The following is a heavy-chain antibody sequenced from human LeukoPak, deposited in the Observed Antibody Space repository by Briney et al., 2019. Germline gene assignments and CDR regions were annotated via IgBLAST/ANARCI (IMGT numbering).Heavy chain of an antibody. Sequence: PGRSLRLSCAASGFTFSSYAMHWVRQAPGKGLEWVAVISYDGSNKYYADSVKGRFTISRDNSKTTLYLQMNSLRAEDTAVYYCARTGCSSTSCYKYYFDYWGQGTLVTVSS. J-gene: IGHJ4*02. CDR3: ARTGCSSTSCYKYYFDY. CDR1: GFTFSSYA. V-gene: IGHV3-30*04. D-gene: IGHD2-2*02. CDR2: ISYDGSNK.